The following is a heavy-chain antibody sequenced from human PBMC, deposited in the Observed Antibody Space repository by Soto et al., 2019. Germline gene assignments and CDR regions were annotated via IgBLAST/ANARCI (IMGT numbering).Heavy chain of an antibody. CDR2: INPSGGST. J-gene: IGHJ4*02. V-gene: IGHV1-46*01. D-gene: IGHD6-6*01. Sequence: ASVKVSCKASGYTFTSYKMHWVRQAPGQGLEWMGIINPSGGSTSYAQKFQGRVTMTRDTSTSTVYMELSSLRSEDTAVYYCASYSSSQTAFDYWGQGTLVTVSS. CDR1: GYTFTSYK. CDR3: ASYSSSQTAFDY.